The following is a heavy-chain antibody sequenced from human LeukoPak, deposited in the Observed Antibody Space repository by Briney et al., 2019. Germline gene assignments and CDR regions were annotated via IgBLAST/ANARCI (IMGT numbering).Heavy chain of an antibody. V-gene: IGHV1-46*03. D-gene: IGHD6-13*01. CDR2: INPRGGST. CDR1: GYTFTSYY. CDR3: TRFVYGAAADETGGH. J-gene: IGHJ4*02. Sequence: ASVKVSCKASGYTFTSYYMHWVRQAPGQGLEWMGMINPRGGSTSYAQKFQGRVTMTRDMSTSTVYMELSSLRSEDTAVYYCTRFVYGAAADETGGHWGQGTLVTVSS.